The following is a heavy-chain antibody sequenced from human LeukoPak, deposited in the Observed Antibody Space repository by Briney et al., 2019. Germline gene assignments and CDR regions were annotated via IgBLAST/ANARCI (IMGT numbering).Heavy chain of an antibody. J-gene: IGHJ6*02. CDR2: INHSGST. CDR1: GGSISSYY. CDR3: ARGLRFGGLSLSPPYYYYGMDV. D-gene: IGHD3-16*02. Sequence: PSETLSLTCTVSGGSISSYYWSWIRQPPGKGLEWIGEINHSGSTNYNPSLKSRVTISVDTSKNQFSLKLSSVTAADTAVYYCARGLRFGGLSLSPPYYYYGMDVWGQGTTVTVSS. V-gene: IGHV4-34*01.